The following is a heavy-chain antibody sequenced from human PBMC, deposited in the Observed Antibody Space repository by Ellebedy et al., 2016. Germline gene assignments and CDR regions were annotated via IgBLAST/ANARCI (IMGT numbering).Heavy chain of an antibody. CDR1: GFTFSSYA. CDR2: ISYDGSNK. D-gene: IGHD6-19*01. Sequence: GESLKISCAASGFTFSSYAMHWVRQAPGKGLEWVAVISYDGSNKYYADSVKGRFTISRDNSKNTLYLQMNSLRAEDTAVYYCARVGRGDSSGWSDYWGQGTLVTVSS. V-gene: IGHV3-30*04. CDR3: ARVGRGDSSGWSDY. J-gene: IGHJ4*02.